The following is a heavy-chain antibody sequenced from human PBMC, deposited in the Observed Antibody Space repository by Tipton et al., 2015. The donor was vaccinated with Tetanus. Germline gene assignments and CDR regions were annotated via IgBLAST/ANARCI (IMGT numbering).Heavy chain of an antibody. J-gene: IGHJ6*02. CDR3: ARDRGDYIYYGRDV. D-gene: IGHD3-22*01. V-gene: IGHV1-2*02. CDR1: GYTFTGYY. Sequence: QVQLVQSGAEVKKPGASVKVSCKASGYTFTGYYIYWVRQAPGQGLEWMGWIDPNSGGTVYAQKFQGRVTMTRDTSISTAYMELRSLRSDDTAVYYCARDRGDYIYYGRDVWGPGTTVTVS. CDR2: IDPNSGGT.